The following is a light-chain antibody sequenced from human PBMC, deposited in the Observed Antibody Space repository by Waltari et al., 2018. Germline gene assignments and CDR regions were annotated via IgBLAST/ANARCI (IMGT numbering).Light chain of an antibody. CDR3: QQYHDWPPWT. CDR2: GAS. J-gene: IGKJ1*01. Sequence: EIVMTPSPATLSVSPGDGATLSCRASQSISSNLAWYQQKPGQAPRLLIYGASTRATGIPARFSGGGSGAEYTLTIRSLQSDDVAVYYCQQYHDWPPWTFGQGTRVEIK. V-gene: IGKV3-15*01. CDR1: QSISSN.